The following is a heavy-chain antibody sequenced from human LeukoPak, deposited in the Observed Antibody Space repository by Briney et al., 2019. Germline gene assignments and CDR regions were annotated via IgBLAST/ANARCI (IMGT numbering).Heavy chain of an antibody. Sequence: GGSLRLSCAASGFTFSSFSMNWVRQAPGKGLEWVSAISGSGGSTYYADSVKGRFTISRDNSKNTLYLQMNSLRAEDTAVYYCAKVGSYCGGDCYSFPFDYWGQGTLVAVSS. D-gene: IGHD2-21*02. CDR1: GFTFSSFS. CDR3: AKVGSYCGGDCYSFPFDY. J-gene: IGHJ4*02. V-gene: IGHV3-23*01. CDR2: ISGSGGST.